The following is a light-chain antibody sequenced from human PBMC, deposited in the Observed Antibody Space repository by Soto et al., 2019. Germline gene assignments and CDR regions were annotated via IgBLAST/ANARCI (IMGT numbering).Light chain of an antibody. CDR1: QSINTW. CDR3: QHYNTYSPLT. Sequence: DIQMTQSPSTLSASIGDRVTITCRASQSINTWLAWYQQRPGKAPKLLIYDASSLERGVPSRFSGSGFGTEFTLTIRSLQPDDFATYYCQHYNTYSPLTFGQGTKVDIK. CDR2: DAS. V-gene: IGKV1-5*01. J-gene: IGKJ1*01.